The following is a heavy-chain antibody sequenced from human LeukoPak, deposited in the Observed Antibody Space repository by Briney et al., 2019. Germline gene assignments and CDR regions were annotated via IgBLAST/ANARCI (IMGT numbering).Heavy chain of an antibody. CDR2: ISSSGSGGNT. CDR1: GFTFSSYA. V-gene: IGHV3-23*01. D-gene: IGHD3-22*01. CDR3: AKSSYYDSSGYYREYYFDY. Sequence: SGGSLRLSCAASGFTFSSYAMSWARQAPGKGLEWVSGISSSGSGGNTYYADSVKGRFTISRDSSKNTLFLQMNTLGAEDTAIYYCAKSSYYDSSGYYREYYFDYWGQGTLVTVSS. J-gene: IGHJ4*02.